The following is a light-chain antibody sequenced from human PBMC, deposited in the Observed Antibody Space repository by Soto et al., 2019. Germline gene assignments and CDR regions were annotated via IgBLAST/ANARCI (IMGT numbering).Light chain of an antibody. CDR2: EVR. CDR3: SSYAGSDMFV. J-gene: IGLJ1*01. V-gene: IGLV2-8*01. Sequence: QSVLTQPPSASGSPGQSVTISCTGTSSDVGGYNYVSWYQQHPGKAPKLIIYEVRERPSGVPDRFSGSKSGNTASLTVSGLQAEDEADYYCSSYAGSDMFVFGTGTKLTVL. CDR1: SSDVGGYNY.